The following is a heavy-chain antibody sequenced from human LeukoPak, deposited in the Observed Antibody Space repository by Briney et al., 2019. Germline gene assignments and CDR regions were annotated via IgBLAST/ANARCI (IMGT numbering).Heavy chain of an antibody. J-gene: IGHJ5*02. CDR1: GYTFTSYG. Sequence: ASVKVSCKASGYTFTSYGISWVRQAPGQGLEWMGWISAYNGNTNYAQKLQGRVTMTTDTSTSTAYMELRSLRSDDTAVYCCARAAVRGVIRKYNWFDPWGRGTLVTVSS. D-gene: IGHD3-10*01. V-gene: IGHV1-18*04. CDR2: ISAYNGNT. CDR3: ARAAVRGVIRKYNWFDP.